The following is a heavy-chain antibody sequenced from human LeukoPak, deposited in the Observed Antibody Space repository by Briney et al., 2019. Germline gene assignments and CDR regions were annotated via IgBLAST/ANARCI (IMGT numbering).Heavy chain of an antibody. V-gene: IGHV4-39*01. CDR3: ARRRPGTNGFDD. J-gene: IGHJ4*02. CDR2: IYYGGST. CDR1: GSISGYY. D-gene: IGHD1-1*01. Sequence: SETLSLTCTVSGSISGYYWSWIRQPPGKGLEWIGSIYYGGSTFYNPSLKSRVTISVDTSKNQFSLRLISVTAADTAVFYCARRRPGTNGFDDWGQGTLVTVSS.